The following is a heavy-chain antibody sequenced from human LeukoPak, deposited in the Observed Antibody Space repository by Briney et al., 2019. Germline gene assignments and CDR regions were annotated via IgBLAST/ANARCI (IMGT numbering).Heavy chain of an antibody. D-gene: IGHD5-18*01. J-gene: IGHJ4*02. Sequence: ASVTVSCKASGYTFTSYGISWVRQAPGQGLEWMGWISAYNGNTNYAQKLQGRVTMTTDTSTSTAYMELRSLRSDDTAVYYCARGLNPYEDTAMVTDWGQGTLVTVSS. V-gene: IGHV1-18*01. CDR3: ARGLNPYEDTAMVTD. CDR1: GYTFTSYG. CDR2: ISAYNGNT.